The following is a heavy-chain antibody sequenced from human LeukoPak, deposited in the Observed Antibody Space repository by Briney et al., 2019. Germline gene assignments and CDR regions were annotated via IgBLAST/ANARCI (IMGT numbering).Heavy chain of an antibody. CDR3: GRGSNHWNVDSFDI. V-gene: IGHV4-39*07. J-gene: IGHJ3*02. CDR2: IYYSGST. Sequence: SETLSLTCTVSSGSISSSSYYWGWIRQPPGKGLEWIGSIYYSGSTYYNPSLKSRVTISVDTSKNQFSLKLSSVTAADTAVYYCGRGSNHWNVDSFDIWGQGTMVTVSS. D-gene: IGHD1-1*01. CDR1: SGSISSSSYY.